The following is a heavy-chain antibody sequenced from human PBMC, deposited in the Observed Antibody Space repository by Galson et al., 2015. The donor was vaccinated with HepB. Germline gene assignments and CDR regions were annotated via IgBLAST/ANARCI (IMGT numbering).Heavy chain of an antibody. Sequence: SLRLSCAASGFTFSSYAMHWVRQAPGKGLEWVAVISYDGSNKYYADSVKGRFTISRDNSKNTLYLQMNSLRAEDTAVYYCARGALAAVAGPGDPGGGDFDYWGQGTLVTVSS. V-gene: IGHV3-30-3*01. CDR3: ARGALAAVAGPGDPGGGDFDY. CDR1: GFTFSSYA. CDR2: ISYDGSNK. D-gene: IGHD6-19*01. J-gene: IGHJ4*02.